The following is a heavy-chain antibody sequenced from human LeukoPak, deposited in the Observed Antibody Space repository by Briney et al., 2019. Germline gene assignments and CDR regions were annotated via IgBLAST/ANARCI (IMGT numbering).Heavy chain of an antibody. CDR2: INRDGSST. CDR1: GFTFSNCW. Sequence: PGGSLRLSCAASGFTFSNCWMHWVRQAPGKGLVWVSRINRDGSSTDYLDSVKGRFTISRDNARNTLYLQMYSLRAEDTAVYYCARVPYVFDLWGQGTMVTVSS. J-gene: IGHJ3*01. CDR3: ARVPYVFDL. V-gene: IGHV3-74*01.